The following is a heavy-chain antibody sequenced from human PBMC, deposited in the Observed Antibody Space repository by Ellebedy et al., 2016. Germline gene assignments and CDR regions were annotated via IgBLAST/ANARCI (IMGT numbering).Heavy chain of an antibody. V-gene: IGHV1-2*04. CDR2: VSPNNGGT. CDR3: ARGRDGAFDI. J-gene: IGHJ3*02. CDR1: GYAFIGYY. Sequence: ASVKVSCKASGYAFIGYYLHWVRQAPGQGLEWMGWVSPNNGGTNYAQKFQAWVTITRDTSINTAYMELTNLTSDDTAVYFCARGRDGAFDIWGQGTMVTVSS.